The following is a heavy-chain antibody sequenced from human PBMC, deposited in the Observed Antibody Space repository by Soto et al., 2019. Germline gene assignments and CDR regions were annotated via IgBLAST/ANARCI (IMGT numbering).Heavy chain of an antibody. CDR2: ISAHNGNT. CDR1: GYAFTTYG. D-gene: IGHD1-1*01. V-gene: IGHV1-18*01. Sequence: QVHLVQSGAEVKKPGASVKVSCKGSGYAFTTYGITWVRQAPGQGLEWMGWISAHNGNTNYAQKLQGRGHVTRDTSTSTAYMELRSLRSDDTAVYYCARGRYGDYWGQGALVTVSS. CDR3: ARGRYGDY. J-gene: IGHJ4*02.